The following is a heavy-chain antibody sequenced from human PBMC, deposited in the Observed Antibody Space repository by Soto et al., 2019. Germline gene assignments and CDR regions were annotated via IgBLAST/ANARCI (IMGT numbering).Heavy chain of an antibody. J-gene: IGHJ5*02. D-gene: IGHD1-1*01. CDR3: AREGSHSAYNFAIGIQLWSFDR. CDR1: GFIFNSYG. CDR2: VWNDGNSK. V-gene: IGHV3-33*01. Sequence: GGSLRLSCAASGFIFNSYGMHWVRQSPGKGLEWVAVVWNDGNSKYYLDSVKGRFTIARDNSKNYVYLQMDILRVDDTAVYYCAREGSHSAYNFAIGIQLWSFDRWGQGLPVTVSS.